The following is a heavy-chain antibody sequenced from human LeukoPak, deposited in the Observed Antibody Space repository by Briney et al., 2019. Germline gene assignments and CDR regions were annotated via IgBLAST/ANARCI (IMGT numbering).Heavy chain of an antibody. J-gene: IGHJ4*02. V-gene: IGHV3-66*01. CDR1: GFSVSSNH. Sequence: GGSLRLSCAASGFSVSSNHMNWVRQAPGKGLEWVSVIYSGGNTDYADSVKGRFTISRDNSKNTLYLQMNSLRAEDTAVYYCAREMSYDSSGYFVYWGRGTLVTVSS. CDR2: IYSGGNT. CDR3: AREMSYDSSGYFVY. D-gene: IGHD3-22*01.